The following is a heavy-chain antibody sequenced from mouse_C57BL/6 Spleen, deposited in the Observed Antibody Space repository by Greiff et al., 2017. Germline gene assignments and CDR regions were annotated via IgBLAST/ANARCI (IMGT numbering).Heavy chain of an antibody. CDR2: IYPGSGNT. CDR3: AREADYFDY. D-gene: IGHD3-2*02. V-gene: IGHV1-76*01. Sequence: VKLVESGAELVRPGASVKLSCKASGYTFTDYYINWVKQRPGQGLEWIARIYPGSGNTYYNEKFKGKATLTAEKSSSTAYMQLSRLTSEDSAVYFCAREADYFDYWGQGTTLTVSS. J-gene: IGHJ2*01. CDR1: GYTFTDYY.